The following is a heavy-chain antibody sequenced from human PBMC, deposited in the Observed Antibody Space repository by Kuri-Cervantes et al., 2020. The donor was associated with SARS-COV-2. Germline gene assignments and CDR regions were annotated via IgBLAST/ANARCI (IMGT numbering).Heavy chain of an antibody. CDR3: VKCRDYDIAAGEVVGVDV. J-gene: IGHJ6*02. D-gene: IGHD6-6*01. V-gene: IGHV3-23*01. CDR1: GFTFSSYA. Sequence: GESLKISCAASGFTFSSYAMSWVRQAPGKGLEWVSAISGSGGSTYYADSVKGRFTISRDNSKNTLYLQMNSLRAEDTAVYYCVKCRDYDIAAGEVVGVDVWSQGTTVTVSS. CDR2: ISGSGGST.